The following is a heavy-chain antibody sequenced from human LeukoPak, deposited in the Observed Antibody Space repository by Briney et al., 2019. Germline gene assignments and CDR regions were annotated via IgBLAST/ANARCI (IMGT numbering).Heavy chain of an antibody. CDR3: ARDSLPEYYYDSSGYCYY. CDR2: IIPIFGTA. V-gene: IGHV1-69*13. Sequence: SVKVSCKASGYTFTSYGISWVRQAPGQGLEWMGGIIPIFGTANYAQKFQGRVTITADESTSTAYMELSSLRSEDTAVYYCARDSLPEYYYDSSGYCYYWGQGTLVTVSS. J-gene: IGHJ4*02. CDR1: GYTFTSYG. D-gene: IGHD3-22*01.